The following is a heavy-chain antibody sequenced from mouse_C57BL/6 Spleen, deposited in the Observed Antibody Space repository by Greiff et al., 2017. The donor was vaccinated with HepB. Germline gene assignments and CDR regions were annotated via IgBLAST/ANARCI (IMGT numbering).Heavy chain of an antibody. CDR2: ISDGDSYT. D-gene: IGHD3-3*01. Sequence: EVHLVESGGGLVKPGGSLKLSCAASGFTFSSYAMSWVRQTPEKRLEWVATISDGDSYTYYPDNVKGRFTITRDNAKNNPYLQMSHLKSEDTAMYYCARDRRGGTFDYWGQGTTLTVSS. CDR3: ARDRRGGTFDY. J-gene: IGHJ2*01. CDR1: GFTFSSYA. V-gene: IGHV5-4*01.